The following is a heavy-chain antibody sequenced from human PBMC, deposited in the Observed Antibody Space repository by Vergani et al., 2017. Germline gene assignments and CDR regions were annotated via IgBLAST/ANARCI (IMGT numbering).Heavy chain of an antibody. CDR1: GYSFTSYW. CDR2: IDPSDSYT. V-gene: IGHV5-10-1*03. CDR3: ARPHSARVAARPGNYYYYYGMDV. J-gene: IGHJ6*02. Sequence: EVQLVQSGAEVKKPGESLRISCKGSGYSFTSYWISWVRQMPGKGLEWMGRIDPSDSYTNYSPSFQGHVTISADKSISTAYLQWSSLKASDTAMYDCARPHSARVAARPGNYYYYYGMDVWGQGTTVTVSS. D-gene: IGHD6-6*01.